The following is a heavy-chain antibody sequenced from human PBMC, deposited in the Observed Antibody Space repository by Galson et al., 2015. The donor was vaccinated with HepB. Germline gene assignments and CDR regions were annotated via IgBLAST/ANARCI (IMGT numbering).Heavy chain of an antibody. D-gene: IGHD4-23*01. J-gene: IGHJ4*02. CDR2: IKQDGSEK. Sequence: SLRLSCAASGFTFSSYWMSWVRQAPGKGLEWVANIKQDGSEKYYVDSVKGRFTISRDNAKNSLYLQMNSLRAEDTAVYYCARGGVVTPNLFDYWGQGTLVTVSS. CDR3: ARGGVVTPNLFDY. CDR1: GFTFSSYW. V-gene: IGHV3-7*03.